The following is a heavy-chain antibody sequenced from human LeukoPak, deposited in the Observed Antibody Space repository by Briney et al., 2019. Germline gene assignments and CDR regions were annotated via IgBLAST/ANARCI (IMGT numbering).Heavy chain of an antibody. J-gene: IGHJ5*02. CDR3: ARDSSGWGNYNWFDP. CDR2: INPSGGST. V-gene: IGHV1-46*01. Sequence: HRASVKVSCKASGYRFTSYYMHWVRQAPGQGLEWMGIINPSGGSTSYAQKFQGRVTMTRDTSTSTVYMELSSLRSEDTAVYYCARDSSGWGNYNWFDPWGQGTLVTVSS. CDR1: GYRFTSYY. D-gene: IGHD6-19*01.